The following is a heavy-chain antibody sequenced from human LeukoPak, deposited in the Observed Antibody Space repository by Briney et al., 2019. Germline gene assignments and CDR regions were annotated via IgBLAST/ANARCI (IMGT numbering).Heavy chain of an antibody. D-gene: IGHD2/OR15-2a*01. V-gene: IGHV3-20*04. Sequence: GGSLRLSCAGSGFAFGTYAMSWVRQAPGKGLEWVSGINWNGGSTGYADSVKGRFTISRDNAKNSLYLQMNSLRAEDTALYYCARDTPEYPGYYYYYMDVWGKGTTVTVSS. CDR1: GFAFGTYA. J-gene: IGHJ6*03. CDR2: INWNGGST. CDR3: ARDTPEYPGYYYYYMDV.